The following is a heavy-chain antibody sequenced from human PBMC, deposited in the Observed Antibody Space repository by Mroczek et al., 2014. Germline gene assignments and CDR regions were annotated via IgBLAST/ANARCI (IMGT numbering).Heavy chain of an antibody. Sequence: QVQLVQSGAEVKKPGAPVKVSCKASGYTFTSYDINWVRQATGQGLEWMGWMNPNSGNTGYAQKFQGRVTMTRNTSISTAYMELSSLRSEDTAVYYCARGNSFRITMVRGVINDYWGQGTLVTVSS. CDR2: MNPNSGNT. CDR3: ARGNSFRITMVRGVINDY. V-gene: IGHV1-8*01. J-gene: IGHJ4*02. D-gene: IGHD3-10*01. CDR1: GYTFTSYD.